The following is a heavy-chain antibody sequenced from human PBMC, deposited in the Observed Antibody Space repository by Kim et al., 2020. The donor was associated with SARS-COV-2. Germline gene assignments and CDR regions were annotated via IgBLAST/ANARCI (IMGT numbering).Heavy chain of an antibody. D-gene: IGHD3-10*01. CDR3: AKAGESGTTYFDC. Sequence: GGSLRLSCAASGFTFSTYAMNWVRQAPGKGLEWVSTITSRDASTHYADSVKGRFTISRDNSKNTLYLQMNSLRAEDTAIYYCAKAGESGTTYFDCWGQGTLVPVPS. CDR2: ITSRDAST. CDR1: GFTFSTYA. J-gene: IGHJ4*02. V-gene: IGHV3-23*01.